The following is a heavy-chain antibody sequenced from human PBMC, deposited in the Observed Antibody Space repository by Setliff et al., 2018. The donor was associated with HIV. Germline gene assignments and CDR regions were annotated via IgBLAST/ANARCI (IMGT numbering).Heavy chain of an antibody. Sequence: PSETLSLTCTVSGGSISSGNYYWGWIRQPAGKGLEWIGHIHTSGATNYGPFLESRVTTSLDTSKNQFSLNLSSVTAADTATYYCGRSVFGGVIAAGRGYYFYMDVWGKGTTVTVSS. CDR3: GRSVFGGVIAAGRGYYFYMDV. CDR1: GGSISSGNYY. J-gene: IGHJ6*03. D-gene: IGHD3-16*02. V-gene: IGHV4-61*09. CDR2: IHTSGAT.